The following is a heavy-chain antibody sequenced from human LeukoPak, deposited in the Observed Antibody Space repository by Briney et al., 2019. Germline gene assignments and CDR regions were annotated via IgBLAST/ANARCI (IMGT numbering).Heavy chain of an antibody. CDR2: IIDNGDTT. D-gene: IGHD3-16*01. Sequence: PGGSLRLSCAAPGFNFNRYAMSWVRQAPGKGLEWVSGIIDNGDTTYHANSVKGRFTISRDNSKNTLYLQMHSLRAEDTAVYYCAKLGGQEIYNYYVGVWGKGTTVAVSS. CDR3: AKLGGQEIYNYYVGV. CDR1: GFNFNRYA. J-gene: IGHJ6*03. V-gene: IGHV3-23*01.